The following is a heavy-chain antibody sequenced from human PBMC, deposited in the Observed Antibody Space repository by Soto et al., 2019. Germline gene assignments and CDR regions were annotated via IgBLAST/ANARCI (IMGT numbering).Heavy chain of an antibody. Sequence: QVQLQESGPGLVKPSETLSLTCAVSGDSISSPNWWSWYRQTPGKGLELIGEMFASGSSNYNPSLNGRVTISLDTSKNHFALKLTSLTAADTAIYYCAREGFDHRPDYWGQGIPVTVSS. CDR1: GDSISSPNW. J-gene: IGHJ4*02. V-gene: IGHV4-4*02. CDR2: MFASGSS. CDR3: AREGFDHRPDY.